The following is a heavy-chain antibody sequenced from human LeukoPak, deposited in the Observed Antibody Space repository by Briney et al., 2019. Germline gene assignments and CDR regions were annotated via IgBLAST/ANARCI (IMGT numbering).Heavy chain of an antibody. Sequence: GGSLRLSCAASGFSFSSYAMHWVRQAPGKGLEWVAVISYDGSKKYYADSVKGRFTISRDNSKNTLYLQMNSLRAEDTAVYYCARDHHIVVVPAASGIDYWGQGTLVTVSS. D-gene: IGHD2-2*01. V-gene: IGHV3-30-3*01. CDR3: ARDHHIVVVPAASGIDY. J-gene: IGHJ4*02. CDR2: ISYDGSKK. CDR1: GFSFSSYA.